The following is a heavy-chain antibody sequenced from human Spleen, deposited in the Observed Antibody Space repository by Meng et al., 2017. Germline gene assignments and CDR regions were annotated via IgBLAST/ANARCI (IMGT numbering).Heavy chain of an antibody. D-gene: IGHD4-11*01. CDR3: ARGPTTMAHDFDY. Sequence: QVQLQEVCGGLLNPSDTWSLYCVVSGGFFCDYYWRWIRQPPGKGLELIRKINNSGSTNYNPSLESRANISVDTFQNNLSLKLSSVTAADSAVYYCARGPTTMAHDFDYWGQGTLVTVSS. J-gene: IGHJ4*02. V-gene: IGHV4-34*01. CDR2: INNSGST. CDR1: GGFFCDYY.